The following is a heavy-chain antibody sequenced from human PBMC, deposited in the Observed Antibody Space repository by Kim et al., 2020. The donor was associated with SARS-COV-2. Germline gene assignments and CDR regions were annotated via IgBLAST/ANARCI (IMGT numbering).Heavy chain of an antibody. CDR3: ARDIYKYERGGVAISFGMDV. CDR2: IKADNGNT. J-gene: IGHJ6*02. V-gene: IGHV1-3*01. D-gene: IGHD2-15*01. Sequence: ASVKVSCKASGYTFTNYAMHWVRQAPGQRLEWMGWIKADNGNTKYSQKFQGRVTITRDTSASTAHMELSSLRSEDTALYYCARDIYKYERGGVAISFGMDVWGQGTTVTVSS. CDR1: GYTFTNYA.